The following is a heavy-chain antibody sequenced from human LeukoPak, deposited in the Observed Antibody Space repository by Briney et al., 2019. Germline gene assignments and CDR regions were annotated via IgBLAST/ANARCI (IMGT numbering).Heavy chain of an antibody. Sequence: GGSLRLSCAASGFTFSSYSMNWVRQAPGKGLEWVAVISYDGNNKYYADSVKGRFTISRDNSKNTLFLQMNSLRAEDTAVYYCAKGVDYCSGGSCPADYWGPGTLVTVPS. J-gene: IGHJ4*02. CDR1: GFTFSSYS. D-gene: IGHD2-15*01. CDR3: AKGVDYCSGGSCPADY. V-gene: IGHV3-30*18. CDR2: ISYDGNNK.